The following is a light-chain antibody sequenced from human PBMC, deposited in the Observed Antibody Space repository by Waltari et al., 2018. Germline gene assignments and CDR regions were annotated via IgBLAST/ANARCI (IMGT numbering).Light chain of an antibody. CDR3: SSYTVNTTLV. V-gene: IGLV2-14*03. Sequence: QSALTQPPSVSGSPGQSITFPCTGTSIDIGTYNYVSWYQSHPGKAPKLMIYDVSNRPSGVSNLFSGSKSGNAASLTISGLQAEDEAYYYCSSYTVNTTLVFGGGTKLTVL. J-gene: IGLJ3*02. CDR2: DVS. CDR1: SIDIGTYNY.